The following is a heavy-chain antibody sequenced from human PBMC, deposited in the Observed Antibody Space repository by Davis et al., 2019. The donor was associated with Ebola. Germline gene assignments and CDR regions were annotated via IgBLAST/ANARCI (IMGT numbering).Heavy chain of an antibody. Sequence: GGSLRLSCAASGFIFSTYSMNWVRQAPGKGLEWVSSISSRSYYIYYSDSLKGRFTISRDNARNSVYLQMNSLRAEDTAVYRCTRDRSHYRWVNGPDYWGQGTLVTVSS. J-gene: IGHJ4*02. CDR1: GFIFSTYS. V-gene: IGHV3-21*03. CDR3: TRDRSHYRWVNGPDY. CDR2: ISSRSYYI. D-gene: IGHD1-26*01.